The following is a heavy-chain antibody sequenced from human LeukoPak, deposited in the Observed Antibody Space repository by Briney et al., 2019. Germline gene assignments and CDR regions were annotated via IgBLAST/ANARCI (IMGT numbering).Heavy chain of an antibody. CDR1: GGSISSSNW. J-gene: IGHJ4*02. CDR3: ARDRFHSSGWYDY. V-gene: IGHV4-4*02. D-gene: IGHD6-19*01. Sequence: SETLSLTCAVSGGSISSSNWWSWVRQPPGKGLEWIGEIYHSGSTNYNPSLKSRVTISVDTSKNQFSLKLSSVTAADTAVYYCARDRFHSSGWYDYWGQGTLVTVSS. CDR2: IYHSGST.